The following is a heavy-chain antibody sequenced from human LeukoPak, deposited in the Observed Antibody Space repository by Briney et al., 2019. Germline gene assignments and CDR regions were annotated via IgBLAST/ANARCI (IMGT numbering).Heavy chain of an antibody. J-gene: IGHJ4*02. CDR1: GFTFSKYW. CDR3: ATKQWLAPPPDS. Sequence: PGGSLRLSCAASGFTFSKYWMLWVRQAPGKGLESVSRINTDGTVTTYADPVKGRFTVSRDNADNTMFLQMNSVRDEDTAGYYCATKQWLAPPPDSWGQGTPVTVSS. V-gene: IGHV3-74*01. CDR2: INTDGTVT. D-gene: IGHD6-19*01.